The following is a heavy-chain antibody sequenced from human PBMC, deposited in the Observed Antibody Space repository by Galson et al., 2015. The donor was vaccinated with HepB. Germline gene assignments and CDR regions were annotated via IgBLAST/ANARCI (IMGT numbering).Heavy chain of an antibody. CDR2: MYHSGST. V-gene: IGHV4-38-2*02. J-gene: IGHJ4*02. D-gene: IGHD2-21*01. Sequence: ETLSLTCNVSGYSISSGSYWGWIRQRPGKGLEWIGSMYHSGSTYYNPSFKSRVTISVDTSKNQFSLKLSSVTAADTAVYYCARDRDDWGRGTLVTVSS. CDR1: GYSISSGSY. CDR3: ARDRDD.